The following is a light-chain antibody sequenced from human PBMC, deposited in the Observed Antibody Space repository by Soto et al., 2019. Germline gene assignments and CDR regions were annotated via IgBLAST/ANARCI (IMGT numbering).Light chain of an antibody. Sequence: DTVLTQSPGTLSSSPGERSTLSCRASQSVSNNYLAWYQQKPGQAPRLLIYGAFSRATGIPDRFSGSGSGTDFTLTISRLEPEDFAVYYCQQYSNSPALTFGGGTKVDIK. CDR2: GAF. J-gene: IGKJ4*01. V-gene: IGKV3-20*01. CDR1: QSVSNNY. CDR3: QQYSNSPALT.